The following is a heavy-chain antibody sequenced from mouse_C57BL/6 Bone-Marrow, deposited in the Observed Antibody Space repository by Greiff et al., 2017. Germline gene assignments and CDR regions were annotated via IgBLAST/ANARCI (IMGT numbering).Heavy chain of an antibody. D-gene: IGHD6-1*01. CDR3: ARRGVRYYFDY. V-gene: IGHV1-19*01. Sequence: EVKLMESGPVLVKPGASVKMSCKASGYTFTDYYMNWVKQSHGKSLEWIGVINPYNGGTSYNQKFKGKATLTVDKSSSTAYMELNSLTSEDSAVYYCARRGVRYYFDYWGQGTTLTVSS. J-gene: IGHJ2*01. CDR1: GYTFTDYY. CDR2: INPYNGGT.